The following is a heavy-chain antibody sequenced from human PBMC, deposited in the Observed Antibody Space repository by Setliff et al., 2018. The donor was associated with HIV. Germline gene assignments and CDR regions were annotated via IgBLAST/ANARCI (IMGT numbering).Heavy chain of an antibody. CDR2: ISSSSSYT. J-gene: IGHJ4*02. V-gene: IGHV3-21*05. CDR1: GFTFSSYE. D-gene: IGHD2-15*01. CDR3: ARGHCSGGSCLGLISY. Sequence: GGSLRLSCAASGFTFSSYEMNWVRQAPGKGLEWVSYISSSSSYTNYADSVKGRFTISRDNAKNSLYLQMNSLRAEDTAVYYCARGHCSGGSCLGLISYWGQGTLVTVSS.